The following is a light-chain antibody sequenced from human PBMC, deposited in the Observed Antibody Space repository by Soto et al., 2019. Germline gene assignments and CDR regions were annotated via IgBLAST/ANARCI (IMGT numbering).Light chain of an antibody. CDR1: QIVSNS. CDR3: QKYGILGT. J-gene: IGKJ3*01. V-gene: IGKV3-11*01. Sequence: IGLSHSASAVPLSTGERVTLSCRASQIVSNSLAWYEQKAGQPPMLLIDVASTRATGIPYRFSGSGSGTDFTLTTSRLPHEDFAVYYCQKYGILGTFGPGTKVDIK. CDR2: VAS.